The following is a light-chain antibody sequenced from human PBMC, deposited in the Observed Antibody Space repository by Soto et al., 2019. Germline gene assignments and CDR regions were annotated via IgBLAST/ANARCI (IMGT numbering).Light chain of an antibody. J-gene: IGKJ3*01. Sequence: DIQMTQSPSSLSASVGDRVTITCQASQDITNYLNWYQQKPGKAPKLLIYAASNLETGVPSRFRGSGSGTDFTFSISSLQPEEVATYYCQQYDMLPAFGPGTKVDIK. V-gene: IGKV1-33*01. CDR1: QDITNY. CDR3: QQYDMLPA. CDR2: AAS.